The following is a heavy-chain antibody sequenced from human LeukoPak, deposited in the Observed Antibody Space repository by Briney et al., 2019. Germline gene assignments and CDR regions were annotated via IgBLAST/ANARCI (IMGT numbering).Heavy chain of an antibody. CDR3: ARGPWATVTRTWSAFDI. D-gene: IGHD4-11*01. J-gene: IGHJ3*02. CDR2: IWYDGSNK. V-gene: IGHV3-33*08. Sequence: GGSLRLSCAASGFTFSSYSMNWVRQAPGKGLEWVAVIWYDGSNKYYADSVKGRFTISRDNSKNTLYLQMNSLRAEDTAVYYCARGPWATVTRTWSAFDIWGQGTLVTVSS. CDR1: GFTFSSYS.